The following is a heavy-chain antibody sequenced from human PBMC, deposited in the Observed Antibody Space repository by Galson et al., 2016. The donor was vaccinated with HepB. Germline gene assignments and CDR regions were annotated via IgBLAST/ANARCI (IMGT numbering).Heavy chain of an antibody. J-gene: IGHJ5*01. Sequence: SVKVSCKASGDTLNNYVITWVRQAPGQGLEWMGGIIPLSGTPKFAQKFHNRLTTGADKSTNTAYMELSSLTSEDTAVYYCARGRAATRGWFDSWGQGTLVIVSP. CDR1: GDTLNNYV. V-gene: IGHV1-69*06. D-gene: IGHD4-17*01. CDR2: IIPLSGTP. CDR3: ARGRAATRGWFDS.